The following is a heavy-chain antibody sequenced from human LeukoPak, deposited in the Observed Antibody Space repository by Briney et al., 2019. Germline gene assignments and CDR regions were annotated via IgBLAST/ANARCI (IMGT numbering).Heavy chain of an antibody. Sequence: GGSLILSCAASGFSVGTNYMTWVRQAPGKGLEWVSMSDAGGNTYYRDSVKGRFTISRDSSKNTVFLHMSGLRDDDTAVYYCVGGHDLEFEFWGQGTLVIVSS. J-gene: IGHJ5*01. CDR1: GFSVGTNY. CDR2: SDAGGNT. CDR3: VGGHDLEFEF. D-gene: IGHD4-23*01. V-gene: IGHV3-53*01.